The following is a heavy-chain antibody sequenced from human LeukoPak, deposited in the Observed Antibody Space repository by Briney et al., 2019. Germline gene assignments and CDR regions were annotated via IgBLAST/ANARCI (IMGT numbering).Heavy chain of an antibody. J-gene: IGHJ6*02. CDR2: INTNRDGT. Sequence: ASVKVSCKASGYTFAGYYMHWVRQAPGQALEWMGRINTNRDGTNYAQKFQGRVTMTRDTSISTAYMELSRLRSDDTAVYYCARIPIRSSGSGGWYETYYYGMDVWGQGTTVTVSS. D-gene: IGHD3-10*01. V-gene: IGHV1-2*06. CDR1: GYTFAGYY. CDR3: ARIPIRSSGSGGWYETYYYGMDV.